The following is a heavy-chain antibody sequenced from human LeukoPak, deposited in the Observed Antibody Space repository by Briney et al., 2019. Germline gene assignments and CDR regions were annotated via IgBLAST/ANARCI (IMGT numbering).Heavy chain of an antibody. V-gene: IGHV3-23*01. CDR2: ISRSGGTT. J-gene: IGHJ6*03. Sequence: GGSLRLSCAASGFTFSSFDMTWVRQTPGKGLEGVARISRSGGTTYYADSVKGRFTISRDNSKNTLYLQMNSLRAEDTAEYYCAKRGGTESFYYYYYMDVWGKGTTVTVSS. CDR3: AKRGGTESFYYYYYMDV. CDR1: GFTFSSFD. D-gene: IGHD2-15*01.